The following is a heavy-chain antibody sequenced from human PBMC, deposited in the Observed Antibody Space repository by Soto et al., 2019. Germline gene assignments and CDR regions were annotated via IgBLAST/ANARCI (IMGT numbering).Heavy chain of an antibody. CDR3: ARRGSLWLPHY. CDR2: IYYSGST. J-gene: IGHJ4*02. V-gene: IGHV4-39*01. CDR1: GGSISSSSYY. Sequence: QLQLQESGPGLVKPSETLSLTCTVSGGSISSSSYYWGWIRQPPGKGLEWIGSIYYSGSTYYNPSLKTXXTXSXXTSKNQFSLQLSSVTAADTAVYYCARRGSLWLPHYWGQGTLVTVSS. D-gene: IGHD5-12*01.